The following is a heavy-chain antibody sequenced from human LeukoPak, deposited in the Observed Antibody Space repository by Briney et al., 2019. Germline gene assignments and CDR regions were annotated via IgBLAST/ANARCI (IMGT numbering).Heavy chain of an antibody. CDR2: IYPGDSDT. J-gene: IGHJ4*02. V-gene: IGHV5-51*01. Sequence: GESLKISCKGSGYSFTTYWIGWVRQMPGKDLEWLGIIYPGDSDTRYSPSFQGQVTMSADKSINTAYLQLNSLKASDTAMYYCARQAAADARSFDNWGQGTLVTVSS. CDR3: ARQAAADARSFDN. D-gene: IGHD6-25*01. CDR1: GYSFTTYW.